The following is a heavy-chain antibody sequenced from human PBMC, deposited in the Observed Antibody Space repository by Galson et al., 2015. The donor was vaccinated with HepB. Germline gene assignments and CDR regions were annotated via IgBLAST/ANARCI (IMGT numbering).Heavy chain of an antibody. CDR1: GDSVSSNSVA. V-gene: IGHV6-1*01. D-gene: IGHD6-19*01. J-gene: IGHJ5*02. CDR2: TYYRSRWNN. Sequence: CAISGDSVSSNSVAWNWIRQSPSRGLEWLGRTYYRSRWNNDYALSVKSRITINTDTTKNHISLHLNSVTPEDTAVYFCARGYRGWYTGHWFDPWGQGTLVTVSS. CDR3: ARGYRGWYTGHWFDP.